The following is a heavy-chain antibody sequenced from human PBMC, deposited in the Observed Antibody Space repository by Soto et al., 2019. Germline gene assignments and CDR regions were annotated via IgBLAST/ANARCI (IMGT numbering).Heavy chain of an antibody. CDR2: IYYSGST. D-gene: IGHD2-8*01. J-gene: IGHJ6*03. CDR3: ARHQWGCSNGVCRTRRGFDYYYYYMDV. CDR1: GGSISSSSYY. V-gene: IGHV4-39*01. Sequence: SETLSLTCTVSGGSISSSSYYWGWIRQPPGKGLEWIGSIYYSGSTYYNPSLKSRVTISVDTSKNQFSLKLSSVTAADTAVYYCARHQWGCSNGVCRTRRGFDYYYYYMDVWGKGTTVTVSS.